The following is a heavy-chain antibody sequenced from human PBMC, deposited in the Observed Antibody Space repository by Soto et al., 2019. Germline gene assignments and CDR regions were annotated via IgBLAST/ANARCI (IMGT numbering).Heavy chain of an antibody. CDR1: GFTFSSYG. V-gene: IGHV3-30*18. J-gene: IGHJ6*02. CDR2: ISYDGSNK. CDR3: AKDFGDIVVVPAAPRAYGMDV. D-gene: IGHD2-2*01. Sequence: QVQLVESGGGVVQPGRSLRLSCAASGFTFSSYGMHWVRQAPGKGLEWVAVISYDGSNKYYADSVKGRFTISRDNSKNTLYLQMNSLRAEDTAVYYCAKDFGDIVVVPAAPRAYGMDVWGQGTKVTVSS.